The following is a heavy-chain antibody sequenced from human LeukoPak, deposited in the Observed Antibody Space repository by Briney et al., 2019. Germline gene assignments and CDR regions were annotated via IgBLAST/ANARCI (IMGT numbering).Heavy chain of an antibody. V-gene: IGHV3-23*01. CDR2: ISGSGGST. D-gene: IGHD2-15*01. CDR3: ATGKGYPVVGFDY. J-gene: IGHJ4*02. CDR1: GFTFSSYA. Sequence: GSLRLSCAASGFTFSSYAMSWVRQAPGKGLEWVSAISGSGGSTYYADSVKGRFTISRDNSKNTLYLQMNSLRAEDTAVYYCATGKGYPVVGFDYWGQGTLVTVSS.